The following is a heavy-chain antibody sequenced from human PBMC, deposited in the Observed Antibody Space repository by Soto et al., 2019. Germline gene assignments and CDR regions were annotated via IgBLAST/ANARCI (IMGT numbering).Heavy chain of an antibody. CDR1: GGTFSSYA. J-gene: IGHJ6*02. V-gene: IGHV1-69*01. CDR2: VIPIYGTA. Sequence: QVQLVQSGAEVKKPGSSVKVSCKASGGTFSSYAISWVRQAPGQGLEWMGGVIPIYGTANYAQKFQGRVTITADESTITAYMELCSLRSGDTAVYYYARAMVTTGNFYYYCMEVWGQGTTVTVSS. D-gene: IGHD4-17*01. CDR3: ARAMVTTGNFYYYCMEV.